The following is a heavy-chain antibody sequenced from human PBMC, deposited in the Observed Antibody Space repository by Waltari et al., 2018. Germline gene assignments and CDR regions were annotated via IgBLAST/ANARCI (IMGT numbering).Heavy chain of an antibody. CDR1: GFTFSRYW. CDR2: INSDGSDT. J-gene: IGHJ3*01. V-gene: IGHV3-74*01. CDR3: ARATNWVLEAFDL. D-gene: IGHD1-1*01. Sequence: EERLVESGGGLIQPGESLRVSCAVSGFTFSRYWMNWVRQGPGKGLVWVARINSDGSDTSYADSVKGRFTISRDNAKNTVHLQMKNLTAEDTALYYCARATNWVLEAFDLWGQGTMVTVSP.